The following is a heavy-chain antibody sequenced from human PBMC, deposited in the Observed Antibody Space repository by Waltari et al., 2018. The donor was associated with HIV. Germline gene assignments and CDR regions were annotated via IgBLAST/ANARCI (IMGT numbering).Heavy chain of an antibody. CDR2: VYITGST. J-gene: IGHJ3*02. CDR3: AREAGSGWFGAVDI. D-gene: IGHD6-19*01. Sequence: QVQLQESGPGLVKPSQTLSLICTVSGGSISSGNYSWSWIRQPAGKGMEWIGRVYITGSTTYNSSLNSRVTISVDTTKNQFSLKLMSVTAADTAVYYCAREAGSGWFGAVDIWGQGTAVTVS. CDR1: GGSISSGNYS. V-gene: IGHV4-61*02.